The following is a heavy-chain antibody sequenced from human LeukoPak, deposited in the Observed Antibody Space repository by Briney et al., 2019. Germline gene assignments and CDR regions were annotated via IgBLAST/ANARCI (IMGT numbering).Heavy chain of an antibody. CDR1: GGSISSSSYY. D-gene: IGHD6-19*01. CDR3: ARGIAVARDYYYYYMDV. CDR2: IYYSGST. V-gene: IGHV4-39*07. J-gene: IGHJ6*03. Sequence: PSETLSLTCTVSGGSISSSSYYWGWIRQPPGKGLEWIGSIYYSGSTYYNPSLKSRVTISVDTSKNQFSLKLSSVTAADTAVYYCARGIAVARDYYYYYMDVWGKGTTVTVSS.